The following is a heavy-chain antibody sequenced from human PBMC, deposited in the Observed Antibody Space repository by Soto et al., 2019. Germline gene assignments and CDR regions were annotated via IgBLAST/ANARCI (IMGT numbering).Heavy chain of an antibody. V-gene: IGHV1-18*01. CDR2: ISGYNGNT. CDR3: ARVTLVRGVIIDYGMDV. J-gene: IGHJ6*02. Sequence: QVQLVQSGVEVKKPGASVKVSCKASGYTFSSHAISWVRQAPGQGLEWMGWISGYNGNTNYAQKLQGRVTMTTDISXSXXYMELRSLRSDDTGVYYCARVTLVRGVIIDYGMDVWGQGTTVTVSS. CDR1: GYTFSSHA. D-gene: IGHD3-10*01.